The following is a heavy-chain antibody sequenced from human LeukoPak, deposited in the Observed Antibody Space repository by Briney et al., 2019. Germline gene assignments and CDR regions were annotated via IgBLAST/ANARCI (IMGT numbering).Heavy chain of an antibody. CDR1: GGSMSYHY. V-gene: IGHV4-59*11. CDR2: LYYTVST. D-gene: IGHD6-19*01. Sequence: SETLSLTCTVSGGSMSYHYWTWIRQTPGKGLEWIGDLYYTVSTNYNPSLKSPVAKSVEVSKNQFSLNLRSVTAADTAVYYCARGRSVAELNYYYMDVWSKGTTVTISS. J-gene: IGHJ6*03. CDR3: ARGRSVAELNYYYMDV.